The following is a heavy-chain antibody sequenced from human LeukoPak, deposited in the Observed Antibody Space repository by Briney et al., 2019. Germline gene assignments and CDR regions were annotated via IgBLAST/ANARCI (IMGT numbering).Heavy chain of an antibody. J-gene: IGHJ5*02. CDR3: AKFGSNSWTRYFDP. D-gene: IGHD6-13*01. CDR2: ISGSGDGT. V-gene: IGHV3-23*01. Sequence: PGGSLRLSCAASGFTLSNYAMSWVRQAPGKGLEWVSAISGSGDGTYYADSVKGRFTISRDNSKNTLYLQVNSLRAEDTAVYYCAKFGSNSWTRYFDPWGQGTLVTVSS. CDR1: GFTLSNYA.